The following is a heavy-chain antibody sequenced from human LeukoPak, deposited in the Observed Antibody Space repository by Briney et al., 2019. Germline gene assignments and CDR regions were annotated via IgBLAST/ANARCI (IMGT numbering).Heavy chain of an antibody. CDR2: INTDGSST. CDR1: GFTFSNYW. V-gene: IGHV3-74*01. J-gene: IGHJ6*03. CDR3: ARETPAAAQYYMDV. Sequence: GGSLRLSCAASGFTFSNYWMHWVRQAPGKGLVWVPRINTDGSSTSYADSVKGRFTISRDNAKNTLYLQMNSLRAEDTAVYYCARETPAAAQYYMDVWGKGTTVTVSS. D-gene: IGHD6-13*01.